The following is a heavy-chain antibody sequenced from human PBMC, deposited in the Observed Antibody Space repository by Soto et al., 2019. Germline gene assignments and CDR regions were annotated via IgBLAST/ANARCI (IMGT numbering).Heavy chain of an antibody. J-gene: IGHJ6*02. CDR2: IYPGDSDT. CDR1: GYSFTSYW. D-gene: IGHD3-22*01. CDR3: ARHTYDSSGYYYYGMDV. Sequence: GESLKISCKGSGYSFTSYWIGWVRQMPGKGLEWMGIIYPGDSDTRYSPPFQGQVTISADKSISTAYLQWSSLKASDTAMYYCARHTYDSSGYYYYGMDVWGQGTTVTVSS. V-gene: IGHV5-51*01.